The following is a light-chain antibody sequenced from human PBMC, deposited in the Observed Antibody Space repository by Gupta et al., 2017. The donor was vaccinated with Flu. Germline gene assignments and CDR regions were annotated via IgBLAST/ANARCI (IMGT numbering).Light chain of an antibody. Sequence: DIQMTQSPSTLSASVGDRVTLTCRASQSISIWLAWFQKKPGKAPKPLIYKASSLESGVPSRFSGSGSGTEFSLTISRLQPDDFATYYCQQEISDPWTFGQGTKVEIK. CDR1: QSISIW. CDR2: KAS. CDR3: QQEISDPWT. J-gene: IGKJ1*01. V-gene: IGKV1-5*03.